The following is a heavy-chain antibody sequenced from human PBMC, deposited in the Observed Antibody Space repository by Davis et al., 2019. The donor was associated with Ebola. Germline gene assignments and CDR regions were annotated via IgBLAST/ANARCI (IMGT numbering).Heavy chain of an antibody. V-gene: IGHV1-2*02. J-gene: IGHJ3*01. Sequence: ASVKVSCKTSGYTFISYYMHWVRQAPGQGLEWMGWSNPNSGRPHYAQKFQGRVTMTRDTSNSTFYMELRRLRSDDTAVYFCARVNPSDAFDFWGQGTVVSVSS. CDR1: GYTFISYY. CDR3: ARVNPSDAFDF. CDR2: SNPNSGRP.